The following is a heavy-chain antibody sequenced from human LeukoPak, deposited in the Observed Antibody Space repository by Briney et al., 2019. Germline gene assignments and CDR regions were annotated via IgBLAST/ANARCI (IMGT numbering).Heavy chain of an antibody. Sequence: SGGSLRLSCAASGFTFSSYAMSWVRQAPGKGLEWVSAISGSGGSTYYADSVRGRFTISRDNSKNTLYLQMNSLRAEDTAVYYCAKGWIVGATTYFDYWGQGTLVTVSS. V-gene: IGHV3-23*01. CDR2: ISGSGGST. CDR3: AKGWIVGATTYFDY. J-gene: IGHJ4*02. CDR1: GFTFSSYA. D-gene: IGHD1-26*01.